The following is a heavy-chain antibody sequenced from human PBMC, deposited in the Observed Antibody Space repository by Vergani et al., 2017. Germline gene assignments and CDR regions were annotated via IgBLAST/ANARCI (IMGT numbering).Heavy chain of an antibody. D-gene: IGHD3-22*01. CDR1: GFTFSSYS. J-gene: IGHJ5*02. V-gene: IGHV3-15*01. Sequence: EVQLVESGGGLVQPGGSLRLSCAASGFTFSSYSMNWVRQAPGKGLEWVGRIKSKTDGGTTDYAAPVKGRFTISRDDSKNTLYLQMNSLKTEDTAVYYCTTSDQRYYYDSSGLHHWGQGTLVTVSS. CDR2: IKSKTDGGTT. CDR3: TTSDQRYYYDSSGLHH.